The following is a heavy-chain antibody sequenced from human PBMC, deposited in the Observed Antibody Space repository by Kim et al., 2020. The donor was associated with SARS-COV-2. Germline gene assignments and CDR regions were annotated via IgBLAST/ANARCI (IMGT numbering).Heavy chain of an antibody. Sequence: GGSLRLSCAASGFTFSSYAMSWVRQAPGKGLEWDSAISGSGGSTYYEDSVKGRFTISRDNSKNTLYRQMNSLRAEDTAVYYCAKARYCSGGSGYFDYWGQGTLVTVSS. CDR2: ISGSGGST. D-gene: IGHD2-15*01. CDR3: AKARYCSGGSGYFDY. J-gene: IGHJ4*02. V-gene: IGHV3-23*01. CDR1: GFTFSSYA.